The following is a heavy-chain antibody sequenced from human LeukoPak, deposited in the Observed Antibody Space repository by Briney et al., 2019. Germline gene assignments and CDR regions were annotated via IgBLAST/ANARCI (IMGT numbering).Heavy chain of an antibody. Sequence: GGSLRLSCAASGFTFSIYCMHWVRQAPGKGPMWVSRICPGGPVTNYADSVKARFSISRDNARNTVYLQMNSLRAEDTAIYYCVRDFRSADYWGQGTLVTVSS. V-gene: IGHV3-74*01. CDR3: VRDFRSADY. CDR2: ICPGGPVT. CDR1: GFTFSIYC. J-gene: IGHJ4*02.